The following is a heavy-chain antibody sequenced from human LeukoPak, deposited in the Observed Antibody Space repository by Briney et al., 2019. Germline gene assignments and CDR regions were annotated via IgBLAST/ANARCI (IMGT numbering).Heavy chain of an antibody. Sequence: AETLSLTCSVSGASVTSHSWSWIRQPPGKQLESIGMIYNSVTTNYRPSLKSRVTISVDASKNQLSLKLSSVTAADTAVYYCARGGASSHWFDCWGQGILVTVSS. CDR2: IYNSVTT. J-gene: IGHJ5*01. D-gene: IGHD6-13*01. CDR1: GASVTSHS. CDR3: ARGGASSHWFDC. V-gene: IGHV4-59*02.